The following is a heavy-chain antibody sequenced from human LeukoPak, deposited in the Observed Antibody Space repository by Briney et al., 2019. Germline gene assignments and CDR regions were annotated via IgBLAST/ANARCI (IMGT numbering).Heavy chain of an antibody. D-gene: IGHD6-19*01. CDR2: INGNDYRT. Sequence: GGSLRLPCAASGSTFRSFAMSWVRQAPGKGLEWVSSINGNDYRTFYADSVKGRFTISRDNSKNTLYLQINSLRAEDTAVYFCAKGSAVADIYFDYWGQGTLVTVSS. V-gene: IGHV3-23*01. CDR3: AKGSAVADIYFDY. CDR1: GSTFRSFA. J-gene: IGHJ4*02.